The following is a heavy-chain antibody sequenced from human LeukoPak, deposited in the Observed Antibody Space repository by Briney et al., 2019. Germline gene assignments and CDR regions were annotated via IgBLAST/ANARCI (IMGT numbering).Heavy chain of an antibody. Sequence: GGSLRLSCAASGFTFSIYGMSWVRQAPGKGLEWVSAISGSGGSTYYADSVKGRFTISRDNSKNTLYLQMNSLRAEDTAVYYCARSPPPVDYVWGSYRLGAFDIWGQGTMVTVSS. CDR1: GFTFSIYG. CDR3: ARSPPPVDYVWGSYRLGAFDI. V-gene: IGHV3-23*01. D-gene: IGHD3-16*02. J-gene: IGHJ3*02. CDR2: ISGSGGST.